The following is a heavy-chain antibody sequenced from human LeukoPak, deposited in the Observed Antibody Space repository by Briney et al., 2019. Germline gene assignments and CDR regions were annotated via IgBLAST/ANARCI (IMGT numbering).Heavy chain of an antibody. CDR3: ARHTQRKYGGVYFFHH. D-gene: IGHD1-26*01. CDR1: GGSISSYY. V-gene: IGHV4-59*08. J-gene: IGHJ1*01. Sequence: SETLSLTCTVSGGSISSYYWSWIRQPPGKGLEWIGYIYYSGSTNYNPSLKSRVTISVDTSKNQFSLKLSSVTAADTAVYYCARHTQRKYGGVYFFHHWGQGTLVTVSS. CDR2: IYYSGST.